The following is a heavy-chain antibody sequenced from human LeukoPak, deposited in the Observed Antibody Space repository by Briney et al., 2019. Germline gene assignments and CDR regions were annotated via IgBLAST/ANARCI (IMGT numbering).Heavy chain of an antibody. CDR1: GFTFSSYS. CDR2: ISSSSSYI. V-gene: IGHV3-21*04. J-gene: IGHJ4*02. Sequence: GGSLRLSCAASGFTFSSYSMNWVRQAPGKGLEWVSSISSSSSYIYYADSVKGRFTISRDNAKNSLYLQMNSLRAEDTAVYYCAKDRGIAVAGTWFDYWGQGTLVTVSS. D-gene: IGHD6-19*01. CDR3: AKDRGIAVAGTWFDY.